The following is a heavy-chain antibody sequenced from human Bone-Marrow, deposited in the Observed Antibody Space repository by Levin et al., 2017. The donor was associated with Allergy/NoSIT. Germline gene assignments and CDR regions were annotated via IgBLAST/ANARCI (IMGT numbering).Heavy chain of an antibody. J-gene: IGHJ6*02. Sequence: GGSLRLSCTVSGFSLNIFGIHWVRQTPGKGLEWVAAIWHDGTNKFYDDSVKGRFTISRDASKNTVFLQMSSLRAEDTALYYCARNLAYGLDVWGQGTTVTVSS. CDR1: GFSLNIFG. CDR2: IWHDGTNK. CDR3: ARNLAYGLDV. V-gene: IGHV3-33*01. D-gene: IGHD5-12*01.